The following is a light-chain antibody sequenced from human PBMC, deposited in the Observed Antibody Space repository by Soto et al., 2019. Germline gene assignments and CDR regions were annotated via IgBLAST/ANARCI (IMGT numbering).Light chain of an antibody. CDR3: AAWDDSLSGRV. J-gene: IGLJ3*02. V-gene: IGLV1-47*01. CDR2: RNN. CDR1: SSNIGSNY. Sequence: QSVLTQPPSASATRGQRVTSSCSGSSSNIGSNYVYWYQQLPGTAPKLLIYRNNQRPSGVPDRFSGSKSGTSASLAISGLRSEDEADYYCAAWDDSLSGRVFGGGTNLTVL.